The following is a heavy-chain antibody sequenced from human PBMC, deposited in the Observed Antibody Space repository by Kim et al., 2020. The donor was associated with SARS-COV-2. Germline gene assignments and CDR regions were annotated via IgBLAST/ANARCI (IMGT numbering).Heavy chain of an antibody. CDR2: IYSGGSST. D-gene: IGHD3-10*01. V-gene: IGHV3-23*03. CDR1: GFTFSSYA. Sequence: GGSLRLSCAASGFTFSSYAMSWVRQAPGKGLEWVSVIYSGGSSTYYADSVKGRFTISRDNSKNTLYLQMNSLRAEDTAVYYCAKNMRARGSGSYYKEVRFTLTDWGQGTLVTVSS. CDR3: AKNMRARGSGSYYKEVRFTLTD. J-gene: IGHJ4*02.